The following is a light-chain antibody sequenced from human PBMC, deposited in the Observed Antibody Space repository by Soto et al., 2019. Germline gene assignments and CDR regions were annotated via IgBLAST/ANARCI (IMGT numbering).Light chain of an antibody. CDR3: QQYNSYPWT. J-gene: IGKJ1*01. V-gene: IGKV3-11*01. CDR2: DAS. CDR1: QSVSSY. Sequence: EIVLTQSPSTLSLSPGERATLSCRASQSVSSYLAWYQQKPGQAPRLLIYDASNRATGIPARFSGSGSGTELTLTISSIKYDDSETYYCQQYNSYPWTFGHGTKVDIK.